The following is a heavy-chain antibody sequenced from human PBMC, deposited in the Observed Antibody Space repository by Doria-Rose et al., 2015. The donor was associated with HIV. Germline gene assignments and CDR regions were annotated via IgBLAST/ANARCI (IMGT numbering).Heavy chain of an antibody. CDR3: ARMGSYRELDY. Sequence: QVQLVESGPGLVKPSETLSLACSVSGASVSSRGYYWNWIRPVPGKGLESLGYTYYTGTSDYSPSLKSRLNMAVDTSKNQFSLKLSLVTVADTAVYYCARMGSYRELDYWGQGALVIVSA. CDR2: TYYTGTS. CDR1: GASVSSRGYY. D-gene: IGHD3-3*01. J-gene: IGHJ4*02. V-gene: IGHV4-31*03.